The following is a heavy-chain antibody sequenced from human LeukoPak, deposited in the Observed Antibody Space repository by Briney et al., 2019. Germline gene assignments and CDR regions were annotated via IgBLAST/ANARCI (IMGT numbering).Heavy chain of an antibody. CDR3: ARHGYSYGWDC. CDR2: INDDGSEK. D-gene: IGHD5-18*01. Sequence: GRSLRLSCVASGFTFRSYAMHWVRQAPGKGLEWVANINDDGSEKYYADSVKGRFTISRDNAKNSLYLQMNSLRADDTADYYCARHGYSYGWDCWGQGTLVSVSS. CDR1: GFTFRSYA. V-gene: IGHV3-7*01. J-gene: IGHJ4*02.